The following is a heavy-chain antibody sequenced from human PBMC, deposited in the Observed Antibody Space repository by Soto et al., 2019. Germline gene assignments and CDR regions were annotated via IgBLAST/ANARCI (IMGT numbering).Heavy chain of an antibody. CDR1: GFTFRSYS. CDR2: ISSSSSTI. D-gene: IGHD3-22*01. V-gene: IGHV3-48*02. Sequence: GGSLRLSCASSGFTFRSYSMNWVRQAPGKGLEWLSYISSSSSTIYYADSVKGRFTISRDNAKNSLYLQMNSLRDEDTAVYYCARDPTFTSGLDPWGQGTLVTVSS. CDR3: ARDPTFTSGLDP. J-gene: IGHJ5*02.